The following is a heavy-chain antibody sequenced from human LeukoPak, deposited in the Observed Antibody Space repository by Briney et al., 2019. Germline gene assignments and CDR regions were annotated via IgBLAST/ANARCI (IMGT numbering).Heavy chain of an antibody. J-gene: IGHJ3*02. CDR3: ARDLDAFDI. CDR2: IKQDGSEK. Sequence: GSLRLSCAASGFTFSSDWMSWVRAAPGKGLEWVANIKQDGSEKYYVDSVKGRFTISRDNAKNSLYLQMNSLRAEDTAVYYCARDLDAFDIWGQGTMVTVSS. V-gene: IGHV3-7*01. CDR1: GFTFSSDW.